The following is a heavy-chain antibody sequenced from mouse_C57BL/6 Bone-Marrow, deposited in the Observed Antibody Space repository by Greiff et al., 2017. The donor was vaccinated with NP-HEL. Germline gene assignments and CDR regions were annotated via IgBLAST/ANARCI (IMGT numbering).Heavy chain of an antibody. CDR2: IDPSDSYT. D-gene: IGHD1-1*01. J-gene: IGHJ3*01. CDR3: ARGYNGSSPFAY. Sequence: QVQLQQPGAELVMPGASVKLSCKASGYTFTSYWMHWVKQRPGQVLEWIGEIDPSDSYTNYNQKFKGKSTLTVDKSSSTAYMQLSSLTSEDSAVYYCARGYNGSSPFAYWGQGTLVTVSA. CDR1: GYTFTSYW. V-gene: IGHV1-69*01.